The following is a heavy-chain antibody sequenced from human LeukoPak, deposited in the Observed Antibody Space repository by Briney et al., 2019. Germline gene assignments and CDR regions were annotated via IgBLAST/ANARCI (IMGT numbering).Heavy chain of an antibody. D-gene: IGHD6-19*01. Sequence: PGGSLRLSCAASGFTVSSNYMSWVRQAPGKGLEWVSVIYSGGSTYYADSVKGRFTISRDNSKNTLYLQMSSLRAEDTAVYYCVPLPIAVAGTHLLDYWGQGILVTVSS. CDR1: GFTVSSNY. V-gene: IGHV3-53*05. J-gene: IGHJ4*02. CDR2: IYSGGST. CDR3: VPLPIAVAGTHLLDY.